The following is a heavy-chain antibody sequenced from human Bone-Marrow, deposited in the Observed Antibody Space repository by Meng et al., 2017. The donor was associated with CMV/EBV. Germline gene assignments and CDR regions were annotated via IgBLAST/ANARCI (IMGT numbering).Heavy chain of an antibody. CDR3: APGFRSWSGSYSS. Sequence: VHLEQWGDSLLKPSETLAPTCGVYGAPFSGYWSWVRQPPGKGLEWIGEITHSGSTNYNVSLKSRVTISIDTSKNQFSLKLSSVTATDTAVYYCAPGFRSWSGSYSSWGQGTLVTVSS. CDR1: GAPFSGY. D-gene: IGHD1-26*01. V-gene: IGHV4-34*01. CDR2: ITHSGST. J-gene: IGHJ4*02.